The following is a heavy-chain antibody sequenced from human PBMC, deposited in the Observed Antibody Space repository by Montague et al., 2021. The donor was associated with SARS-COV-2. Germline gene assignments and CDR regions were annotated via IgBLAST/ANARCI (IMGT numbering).Heavy chain of an antibody. CDR2: IYYSRST. CDR1: GGSISSYY. CDR3: ARARWDNCDSSGGGFDP. D-gene: IGHD3-22*01. Sequence: SETLSLTCTVSGGSISSYYWSWIRQPPGKGLEWIGYIYYSRSTNYNPSLKSRVTISVDTSKYQFSLKLSSVTAADTAVYYCARARWDNCDSSGGGFDPWGQGTMVTVSS. V-gene: IGHV4-59*01. J-gene: IGHJ5*02.